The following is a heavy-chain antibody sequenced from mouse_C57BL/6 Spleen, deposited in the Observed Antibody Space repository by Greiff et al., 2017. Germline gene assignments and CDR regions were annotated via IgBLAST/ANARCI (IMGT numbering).Heavy chain of an antibody. CDR1: GYTFTDPN. CDR3: ARGANWEIAY. J-gene: IGHJ3*01. Sequence: VQLQQSDAELVKPGASVKISCKVSGYTFTDPNIHWMKQRPEQGLEWIGYLYPRDGSTTDNEKFKGKATLTAEKSSSTASMQLNSLTSEDSAVYFCARGANWEIAYWGQGTLVTVAA. V-gene: IGHV1-78*01. D-gene: IGHD4-1*01. CDR2: LYPRDGST.